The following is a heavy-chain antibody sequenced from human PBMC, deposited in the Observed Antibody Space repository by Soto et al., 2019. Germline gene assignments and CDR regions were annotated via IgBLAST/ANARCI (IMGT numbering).Heavy chain of an antibody. CDR3: ARVCGGDCHYGMDV. D-gene: IGHD2-21*02. CDR2: IYYSGST. Sequence: QVQLQESGPGLVKPSQTLSLTCTVSGGSISSGGYYWSWIRQHPGKGLEWIGYIYYSGSTYYNPSLMSQVTISVDTSKNQFSLKLSSVTAADTAVYYCARVCGGDCHYGMDVWGQGTTVTVSS. V-gene: IGHV4-31*01. CDR1: GGSISSGGYY. J-gene: IGHJ6*02.